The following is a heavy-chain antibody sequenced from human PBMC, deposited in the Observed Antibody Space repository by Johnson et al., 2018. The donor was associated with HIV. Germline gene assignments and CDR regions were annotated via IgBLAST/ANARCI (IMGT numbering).Heavy chain of an antibody. CDR1: GFTFSDHW. J-gene: IGHJ1*01. V-gene: IGHV3-74*01. D-gene: IGHD3-10*02. Sequence: VQLVESGGGLVQPGGSLKLSWAASGFTFSDHWMYWVRQAPGKGLVWVSRINSDGSSTSYADSVKGRFTISRDNAKNTLYLQMHSLRGDDTGHNVRGLLGLCWAMWG. CDR2: INSDGSST. CDR3: GLLGLCWAM.